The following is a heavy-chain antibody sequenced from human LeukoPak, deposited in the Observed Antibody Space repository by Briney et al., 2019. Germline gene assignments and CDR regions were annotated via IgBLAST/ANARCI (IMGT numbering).Heavy chain of an antibody. Sequence: ASVKVSCKASGYTFTGYYMHWVRQAPGQGLEWVGWINPNSGGTNYAQKFQGRVTMTRDTSISTAYMELSRLRSDDTAVYYCASSTMISSSSPLFDYWGQGTLVTVSS. CDR2: INPNSGGT. J-gene: IGHJ4*02. V-gene: IGHV1-2*02. D-gene: IGHD6-13*01. CDR3: ASSTMISSSSPLFDY. CDR1: GYTFTGYY.